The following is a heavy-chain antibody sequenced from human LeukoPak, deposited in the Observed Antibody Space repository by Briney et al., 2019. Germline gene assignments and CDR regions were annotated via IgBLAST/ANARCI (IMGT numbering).Heavy chain of an antibody. Sequence: ASVKVSCKASGYTFTSYAMHWVRQAPGQRLEWMGWINAGNGNTKYSQKFQGRVTITRDTSASTAYMELSSLRSEDTAMYYCARLGSPGVGALYWGQGTLVTVSS. D-gene: IGHD1-26*01. CDR1: GYTFTSYA. J-gene: IGHJ4*02. CDR3: ARLGSPGVGALY. CDR2: INAGNGNT. V-gene: IGHV1-3*01.